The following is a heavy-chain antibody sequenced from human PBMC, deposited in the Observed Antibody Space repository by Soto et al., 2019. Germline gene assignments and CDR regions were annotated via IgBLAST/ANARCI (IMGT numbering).Heavy chain of an antibody. CDR3: ARGYPYYYGSGSMFYSDY. D-gene: IGHD3-10*01. J-gene: IGHJ4*02. CDR2: ISYDGRNK. V-gene: IGHV3-30-3*01. Sequence: QVQLMESGGGVVQPGRSLRLSCAASGFTFSTYSMHWVRQAPGKGLEWVTLISYDGRNKYYADSVKGRFTISRDNSKSTLYLQVNSLTIEDTAVYYCARGYPYYYGSGSMFYSDYWGQGTLVTVSS. CDR1: GFTFSTYS.